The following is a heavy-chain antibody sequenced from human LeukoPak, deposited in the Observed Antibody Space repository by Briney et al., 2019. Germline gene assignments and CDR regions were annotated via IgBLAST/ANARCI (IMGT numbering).Heavy chain of an antibody. J-gene: IGHJ4*02. CDR2: INPLTGST. CDR3: ARYTELLGRHFDY. CDR1: GYTFTDYY. D-gene: IGHD1-1*01. Sequence: ASVKVSCKASGYTFTDYYMHWVRQAPRQGLEWVGWINPLTGSTGYAQKFQGRVTMTRDTSISTTYMELTRLRSDDTAGYFCARYTELLGRHFDYGGQGTPVTVFS. V-gene: IGHV1-2*02.